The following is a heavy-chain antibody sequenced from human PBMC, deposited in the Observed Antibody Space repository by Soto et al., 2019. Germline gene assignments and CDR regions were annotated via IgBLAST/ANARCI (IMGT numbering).Heavy chain of an antibody. J-gene: IGHJ2*01. CDR1: GGSSRAYH. CDR3: AGGPRYWSFAL. V-gene: IGHV4-34*01. Sequence: LSLTCSVYGGSSRAYHWSWIRQSPGEGLEWIGEFSYSGSLNYNPSLKRRVAVSLDTSTDHFSLTMTSVTAADTGVYFCAGGPRYWSFALWGRGTLVTRLL. D-gene: IGHD1-20*01. CDR2: FSYSGSL.